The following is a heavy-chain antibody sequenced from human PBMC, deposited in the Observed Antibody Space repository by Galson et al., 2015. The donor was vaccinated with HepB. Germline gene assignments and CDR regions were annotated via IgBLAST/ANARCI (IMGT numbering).Heavy chain of an antibody. J-gene: IGHJ3*02. D-gene: IGHD6-19*01. Sequence: SVKVSCKASGYTFTSHAMHWVRQAPGQRLEWMGWINVVNGNTKYSQKFQGRVTITRDTSASTTYMELSSLRSDDTAVYYCARELTSSGWYLKAFDIWGQGTMVTVSS. V-gene: IGHV1-3*01. CDR1: GYTFTSHA. CDR2: INVVNGNT. CDR3: ARELTSSGWYLKAFDI.